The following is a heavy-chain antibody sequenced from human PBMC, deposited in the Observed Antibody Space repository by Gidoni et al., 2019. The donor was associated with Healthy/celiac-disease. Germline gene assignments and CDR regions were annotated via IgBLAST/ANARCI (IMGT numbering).Heavy chain of an antibody. J-gene: IGHJ3*02. CDR1: GFTFSSHA. Sequence: EVQLLESGGGLVQPGGSLRLSCAASGFTFSSHAMSWVRQAPGKGLGWVSAISGSGGSTYYADSVKGRFTISRDNSKNTLYLQMNSLRAEDTAVYYCAKDARVAYCGGDCFANAFDIWGQGTMVTVSS. D-gene: IGHD2-21*02. CDR2: ISGSGGST. V-gene: IGHV3-23*01. CDR3: AKDARVAYCGGDCFANAFDI.